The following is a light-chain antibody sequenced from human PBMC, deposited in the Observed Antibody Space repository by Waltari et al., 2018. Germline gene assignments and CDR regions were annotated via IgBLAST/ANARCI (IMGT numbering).Light chain of an antibody. V-gene: IGLV2-11*01. CDR2: DVS. J-gene: IGLJ3*02. Sequence: QSALTQPRSVSGSPGQSVTIPCTGTSSDVGGYNYVSWYQQHPGKAPKLMICDVSKRPSGVPDRFSGSKSGNTASLTISGLQAEDEADYYCCSYAGSCWVFGGGTKLTVL. CDR1: SSDVGGYNY. CDR3: CSYAGSCWV.